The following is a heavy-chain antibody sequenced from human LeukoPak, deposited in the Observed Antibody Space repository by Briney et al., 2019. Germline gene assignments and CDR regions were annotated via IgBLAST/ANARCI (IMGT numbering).Heavy chain of an antibody. CDR2: IKSDGSEK. Sequence: PGGSLRLSCAASGMTFSSHWMSWVRQAPGKGLEWVANIKSDGSEKYYLDSVKGRFTISRDNAKNTLYLQMNSLRAEDTAVYYCARVRSSSWRRPSFDYWGQGTLVTVSS. D-gene: IGHD6-13*01. J-gene: IGHJ4*02. V-gene: IGHV3-7*01. CDR3: ARVRSSSWRRPSFDY. CDR1: GMTFSSHW.